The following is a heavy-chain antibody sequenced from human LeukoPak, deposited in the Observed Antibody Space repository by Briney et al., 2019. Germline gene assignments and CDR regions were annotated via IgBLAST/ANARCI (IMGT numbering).Heavy chain of an antibody. CDR3: AREEYCSGGSCFGY. J-gene: IGHJ4*02. Sequence: SETLSLTCTVSGGSISSYYWSWIRQPPGKGLEWIGHIYYSGSTNYNPSPKSRATISVDTSKNQFSLKLSSVTAADTAVYYCAREEYCSGGSCFGYWGQGTLVTVSS. CDR2: IYYSGST. V-gene: IGHV4-59*01. CDR1: GGSISSYY. D-gene: IGHD2-15*01.